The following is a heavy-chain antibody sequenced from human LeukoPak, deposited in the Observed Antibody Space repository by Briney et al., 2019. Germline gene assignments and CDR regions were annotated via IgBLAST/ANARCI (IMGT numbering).Heavy chain of an antibody. Sequence: ASVKVSCKASGYTFTGYYMHWVRQAPGQGLEWMGWINPNSGGTNYAQKFQGRVTMTRDTSISTAYMELSRLRSDDTAVYYCARVLESKKDIVVVVAALDYWGQGTLVTVSS. J-gene: IGHJ4*02. CDR3: ARVLESKKDIVVVVAALDY. D-gene: IGHD2-15*01. V-gene: IGHV1-2*02. CDR1: GYTFTGYY. CDR2: INPNSGGT.